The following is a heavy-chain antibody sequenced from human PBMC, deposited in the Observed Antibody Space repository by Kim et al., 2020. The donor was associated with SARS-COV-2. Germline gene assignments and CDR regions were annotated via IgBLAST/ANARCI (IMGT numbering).Heavy chain of an antibody. J-gene: IGHJ3*02. Sequence: GGSLRLSCAASGFSFSDHYMDWVRQAPGKGLEWIGRTRNKVNSYTTEYAASVEVRFTISRDDSKNSVYLQMNGLKTEDTAVYYCTRGDWEGAIDIWGQGTMVTVSS. D-gene: IGHD2-21*02. CDR3: TRGDWEGAIDI. V-gene: IGHV3-72*01. CDR1: GFSFSDHY. CDR2: TRNKVNSYTT.